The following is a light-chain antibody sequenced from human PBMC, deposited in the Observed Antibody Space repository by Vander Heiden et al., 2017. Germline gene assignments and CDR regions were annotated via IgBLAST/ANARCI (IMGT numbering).Light chain of an antibody. V-gene: IGLV2-11*01. CDR2: DVS. Sequence: QSALTQPRSVSGSPGQSVTISRTGTSSDVGGQKYVDWYQHYPGQAPKLLIDDVSTRQSGVPDRFSGSKSGNTASLTISGLQAEDESDYYCCSYAGRYTYVFGSGTKVTVL. CDR3: CSYAGRYTYV. J-gene: IGLJ1*01. CDR1: SSDVGGQKY.